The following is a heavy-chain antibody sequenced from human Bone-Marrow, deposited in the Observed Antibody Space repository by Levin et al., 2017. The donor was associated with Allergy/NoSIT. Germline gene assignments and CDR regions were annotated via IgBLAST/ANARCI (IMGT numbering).Heavy chain of an antibody. J-gene: IGHJ4*02. CDR2: IWYDGSHK. CDR3: TRDRGEWGQFYFDY. D-gene: IGHD1-26*01. CDR1: GFTFSAFG. V-gene: IGHV3-33*01. Sequence: GESLKISCAASGFTFSAFGMHWVRQAPGRGLGWVAVIWYDGSHKFYADSVKGRFTISRDNSKNTLYLQMNSLRAEDTAVYYCTRDRGEWGQFYFDYWGQGILVTVSS.